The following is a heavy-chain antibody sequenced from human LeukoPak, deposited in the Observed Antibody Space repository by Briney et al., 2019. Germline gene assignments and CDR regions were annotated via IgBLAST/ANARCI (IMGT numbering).Heavy chain of an antibody. Sequence: PGGSLRLSCAASGFTFSSYWMHWVRQAPGKGLVWVSRINSDGSSTSYADSVKGRFTISRDNAKNTLYLQMNSLRAEDTAVYYCARSPRSGGSGSYAYGWYFDLWGRGTLVTVSS. CDR3: ARSPRSGGSGSYAYGWYFDL. V-gene: IGHV3-74*01. J-gene: IGHJ2*01. D-gene: IGHD3-10*01. CDR1: GFTFSSYW. CDR2: INSDGSST.